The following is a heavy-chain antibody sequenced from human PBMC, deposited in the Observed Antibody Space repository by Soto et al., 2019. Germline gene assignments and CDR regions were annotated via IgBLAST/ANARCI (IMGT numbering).Heavy chain of an antibody. Sequence: RLSCAASGFTVSSNYMSWVRQAPGKGLEWVSVIYSGGSTYYADSVKGRFTISRDNSKNTLYLQMNSLRAEDTAVYYCARGQYDILTGYPFYYYYGMDVWGQGTTVTVSS. CDR3: ARGQYDILTGYPFYYYYGMDV. J-gene: IGHJ6*02. V-gene: IGHV3-53*01. CDR2: IYSGGST. D-gene: IGHD3-9*01. CDR1: GFTVSSNY.